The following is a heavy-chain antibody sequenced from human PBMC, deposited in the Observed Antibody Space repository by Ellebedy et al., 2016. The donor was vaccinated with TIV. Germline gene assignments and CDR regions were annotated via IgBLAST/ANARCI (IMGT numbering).Heavy chain of an antibody. CDR1: GYTFTDYY. V-gene: IGHV1-2*04. D-gene: IGHD1-26*01. Sequence: AASVKVSCKASGYTFTDYYMHWVRQAPGQGLEWMGWINPNSAGTNYAQKFQGCVTMTRDTSITTAYMELRRLRSDDTAVYYCARDGGSYSDFDYWGQGTLVTVSS. J-gene: IGHJ4*02. CDR2: INPNSAGT. CDR3: ARDGGSYSDFDY.